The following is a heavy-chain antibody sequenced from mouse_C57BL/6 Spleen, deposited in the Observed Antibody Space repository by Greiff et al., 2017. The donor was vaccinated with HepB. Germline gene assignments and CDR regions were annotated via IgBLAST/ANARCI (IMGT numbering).Heavy chain of an antibody. D-gene: IGHD1-1*01. Sequence: QVQLQQSGAELVRPGTSVKVSCKASGYAFTNYLIVWVKQRPGQGLEWIGVINPGSGGTNYNEKFKGKATLTADKYSSTAYMQLSSLTSEDSAVYFCARRGLRYYFDYWGQGTTLTVSS. J-gene: IGHJ2*01. CDR3: ARRGLRYYFDY. V-gene: IGHV1-54*01. CDR2: INPGSGGT. CDR1: GYAFTNYL.